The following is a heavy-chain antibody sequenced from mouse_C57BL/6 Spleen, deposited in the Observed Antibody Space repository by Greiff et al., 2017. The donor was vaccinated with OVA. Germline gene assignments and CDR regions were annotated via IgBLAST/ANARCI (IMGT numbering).Heavy chain of an antibody. Sequence: VQLQQPGTELVKPGASVKLSCKASGYTFTSYWMHWVKQRPGQGLEWIGNINPSNGGTNYNEKFKSKATLTVDKSSSTAYMQLSSLTSEDSAVYYCARCPRSSYYAMDYWGQGTSVTVSS. V-gene: IGHV1-53*01. CDR3: ARCPRSSYYAMDY. J-gene: IGHJ4*01. CDR1: GYTFTSYW. CDR2: INPSNGGT.